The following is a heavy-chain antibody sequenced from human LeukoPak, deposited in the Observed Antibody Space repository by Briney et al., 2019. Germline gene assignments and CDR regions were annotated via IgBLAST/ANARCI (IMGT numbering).Heavy chain of an antibody. V-gene: IGHV4-39*01. CDR1: GDSISSSRHS. D-gene: IGHD3-10*01. Sequence: SETLSLTCTVSGDSISSSRHSWGWIRQPPGKGLEWIGSIYYRGSTHYNPSLMSRVTISVDTSKSQFSLKLISVTAADTAVYYCARHRSGYYGSGSYYKGAGYYFDYWGQGTLVTVSS. CDR2: IYYRGST. J-gene: IGHJ4*02. CDR3: ARHRSGYYGSGSYYKGAGYYFDY.